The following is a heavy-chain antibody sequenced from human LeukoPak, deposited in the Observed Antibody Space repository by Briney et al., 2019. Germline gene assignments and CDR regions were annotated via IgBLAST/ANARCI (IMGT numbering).Heavy chain of an antibody. CDR3: ARGYFAVGAFDI. J-gene: IGHJ3*02. V-gene: IGHV3-30*03. CDR1: GFAFDSYA. D-gene: IGHD3-3*01. CDR2: ISYDGSDE. Sequence: PGGSLRLSCAASGFAFDSYAMHWVRQAPGKGLEWVAIISYDGSDESYADSVKGRFTISRDNSKNTLSLQMNRLRPEDTAVYYCARGYFAVGAFDIWGQGTMVTVSS.